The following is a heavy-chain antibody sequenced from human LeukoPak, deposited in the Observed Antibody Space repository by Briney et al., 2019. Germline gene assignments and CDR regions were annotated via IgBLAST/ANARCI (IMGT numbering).Heavy chain of an antibody. CDR2: IIPIFGTA. CDR1: GGTFSSYA. J-gene: IGHJ6*03. D-gene: IGHD3-22*01. Sequence: ASVKVSCKASGGTFSSYANSCVRQAPGQGLEWMGGIIPIFGTANYAQKFQGRVTITADESTSTAYMELSSLRSEDTAVYYCARDRREYYDSSGYYAYYYYYMDVWGKGTTVTVSS. V-gene: IGHV1-69*01. CDR3: ARDRREYYDSSGYYAYYYYYMDV.